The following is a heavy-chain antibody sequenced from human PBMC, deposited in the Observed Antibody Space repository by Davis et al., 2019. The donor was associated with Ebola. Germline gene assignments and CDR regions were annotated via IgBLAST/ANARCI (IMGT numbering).Heavy chain of an antibody. CDR1: GYIFTSYA. Sequence: AASVKVSCKASGYIFTSYAMHWVRQAPGQRLEWMGWMNPNSGNTGYAQKFQGRITMTRNISISTAYMELSSLRSEDTAVYYCARRVGARSGFDYWGQGSLVTVSS. CDR2: MNPNSGNT. J-gene: IGHJ4*02. CDR3: ARRVGARSGFDY. V-gene: IGHV1-8*02. D-gene: IGHD1-26*01.